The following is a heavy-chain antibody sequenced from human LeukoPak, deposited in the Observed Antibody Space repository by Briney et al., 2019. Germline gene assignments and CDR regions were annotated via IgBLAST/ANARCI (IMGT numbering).Heavy chain of an antibody. CDR2: ISSSSSYI. J-gene: IGHJ4*02. D-gene: IGHD1-26*01. Sequence: GGSLRLSCAASGFTFSSYSMNWVRQAPGKGLEWVSSISSSSSYIYYADSVKGRFTISRDNAKSSLCLQMDSLRAGDTAVYYCAREDGSQLDYWGRGTLVTVSS. CDR3: AREDGSQLDY. V-gene: IGHV3-21*01. CDR1: GFTFSSYS.